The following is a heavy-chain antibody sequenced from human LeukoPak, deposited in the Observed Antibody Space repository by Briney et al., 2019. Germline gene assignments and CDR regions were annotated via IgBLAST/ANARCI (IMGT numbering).Heavy chain of an antibody. D-gene: IGHD4-23*01. J-gene: IGHJ6*03. CDR2: IKQDGSEK. Sequence: GGSLRLSCAASGFTFSSYWMSWVRQAPGKGLEWVANIKQDGSEKYYVDSVKGRFTISRDNAKNSLYLQMNSLRAEDTAVYYCARSKKVVTLDYYYYYYMDVWGRGTTVTVSS. CDR3: ARSKKVVTLDYYYYYYMDV. CDR1: GFTFSSYW. V-gene: IGHV3-7*01.